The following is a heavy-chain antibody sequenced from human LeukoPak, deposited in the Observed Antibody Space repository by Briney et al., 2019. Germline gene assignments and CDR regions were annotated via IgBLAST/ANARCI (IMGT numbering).Heavy chain of an antibody. CDR1: GGSIRSSSYY. Sequence: PSETLSLTCTVSGGSIRSSSYYWGWIRQPRGKGLEWIGCIYYSGRTYYNPSLKSRVTISVDTSKNQFSLKLSSVTAADTAVYYCARSTRRGSSSSSGCYYMDVWGKGTTVTVSS. V-gene: IGHV4-39*07. D-gene: IGHD6-6*01. CDR3: ARSTRRGSSSSSGCYYMDV. CDR2: IYYSGRT. J-gene: IGHJ6*03.